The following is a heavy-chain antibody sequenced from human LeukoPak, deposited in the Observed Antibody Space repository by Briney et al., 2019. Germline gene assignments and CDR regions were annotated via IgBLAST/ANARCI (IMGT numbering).Heavy chain of an antibody. CDR3: AKGPAAMDYFDY. D-gene: IGHD2-2*01. V-gene: IGHV3-7*03. J-gene: IGHJ4*02. CDR1: GFTFSTSW. CDR2: IKEDGSEK. Sequence: GGSLRLSCAASGFTFSTSWMSWVRQAPGKGLEWVANIKEDGSEKWYMDSVKGRFTISRDNAKNSLYLQMNSLRVEDTAVYYCAKGPAAMDYFDYWGQGTLVTVSS.